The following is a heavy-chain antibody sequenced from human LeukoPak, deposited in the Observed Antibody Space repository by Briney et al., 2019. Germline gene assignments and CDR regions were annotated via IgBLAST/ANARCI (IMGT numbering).Heavy chain of an antibody. D-gene: IGHD4-23*01. J-gene: IGHJ3*02. V-gene: IGHV3-23*01. CDR1: GLTFSNYA. CDR3: ARDWTTVVTRDAFDI. Sequence: PGGSLRLSCAASGLTFSNYAMSWVRQAPGKGLEWVSAISGSGGSTYYADSVKGRFTISRDNSKNTLYLQMNSLRAEDTAVYYCARDWTTVVTRDAFDIWGQGTMVTVSS. CDR2: ISGSGGST.